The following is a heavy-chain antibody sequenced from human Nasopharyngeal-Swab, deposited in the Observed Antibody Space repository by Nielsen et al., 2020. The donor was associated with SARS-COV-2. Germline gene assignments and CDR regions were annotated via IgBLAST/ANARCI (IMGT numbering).Heavy chain of an antibody. CDR2: ISLSGSTK. CDR3: ARDLGGGYCTTTNCPGS. Sequence: GESLKISCAASGFTFSSYGMNWVRLAPGKGLEWVSYISLSGSTKYYADSVKGRFTISRDNGKDSLYLQMDSLRDEDTAVYYCARDLGGGYCTTTNCPGSWGQGTLVTVSS. V-gene: IGHV3-48*02. CDR1: GFTFSSYG. D-gene: IGHD2-2*01. J-gene: IGHJ1*01.